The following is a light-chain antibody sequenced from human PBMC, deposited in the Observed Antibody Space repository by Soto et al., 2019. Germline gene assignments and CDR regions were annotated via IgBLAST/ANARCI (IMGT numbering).Light chain of an antibody. Sequence: EIVMTQSPATLSVSPGEGATLSCRASQSVSSKLAWYQQKPGQAPWLLIYGASTRATGIPARFSGSGSGTEFTLIISSLQSEDSAVYYCQQYNSWLWTFGQGTKVDI. V-gene: IGKV3-15*01. CDR3: QQYNSWLWT. CDR2: GAS. CDR1: QSVSSK. J-gene: IGKJ1*01.